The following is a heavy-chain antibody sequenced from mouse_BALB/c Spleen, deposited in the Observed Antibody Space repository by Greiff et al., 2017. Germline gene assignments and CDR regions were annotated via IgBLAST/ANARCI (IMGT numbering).Heavy chain of an antibody. CDR1: GYTFSSYW. D-gene: IGHD2-14*01. CDR2: ILPGSGST. V-gene: IGHV1-9*01. CDR3: ARGAYYRYGYAMDY. Sequence: VQLQQSGAELMKPGASVKISCTATGYTFSSYWIEWVKQRPGHGLEWIGEILPGSGSTNYNEKFKGKATFTADTSSNTAYMQLSSLTSEDSAVYYCARGAYYRYGYAMDYWGQGTSVTVSS. J-gene: IGHJ4*01.